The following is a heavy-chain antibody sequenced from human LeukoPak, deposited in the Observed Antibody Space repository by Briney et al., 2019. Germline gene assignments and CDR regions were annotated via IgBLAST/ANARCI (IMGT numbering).Heavy chain of an antibody. V-gene: IGHV3-23*01. CDR3: AKDHAYLQYDD. CDR2: VGPSGART. J-gene: IGHJ4*02. CDR1: GFTFSHHG. D-gene: IGHD5-24*01. Sequence: GGTLRLSCAASGFTFSHHGMNWVRQAPGKGLEWVSGVGPSGARTYYADSVKGRFTVSRDNSKNMVFLQMNSLRAEDTAIYYCAKDHAYLQYDDWGQGTLVTVSS.